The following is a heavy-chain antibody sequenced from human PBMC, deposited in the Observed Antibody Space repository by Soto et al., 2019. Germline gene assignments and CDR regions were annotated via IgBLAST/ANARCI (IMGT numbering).Heavy chain of an antibody. CDR3: AREGLITGTTYYYYGMDV. J-gene: IGHJ6*02. Sequence: QVQLQESGPGLVKPSETLSLTCTVSGDSISSFYWSWIRQPPGKGLEWIGYISYSGSTNYNPSLKSPVTISVAPSKNQFALKLSSVTAADTAVYYCAREGLITGTTYYYYGMDVWGQGTTVTVSS. CDR2: ISYSGST. D-gene: IGHD1-7*01. V-gene: IGHV4-59*01. CDR1: GDSISSFY.